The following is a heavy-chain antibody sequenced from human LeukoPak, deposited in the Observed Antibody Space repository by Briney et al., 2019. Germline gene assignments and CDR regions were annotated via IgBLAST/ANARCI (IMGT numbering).Heavy chain of an antibody. D-gene: IGHD6-19*01. CDR3: ARGGRERYSSGWTDAFDI. Sequence: GGSLRLSRAGSGFTFSTSDMVWARQAPGKGLEWVSTISTTSSHLYYADSVKGRFTTSRDNAKDSLYLHMSSLRVEDTAVYYCARGGRERYSSGWTDAFDIWGQGTMVTVSS. J-gene: IGHJ3*02. V-gene: IGHV3-21*01. CDR2: ISTTSSHL. CDR1: GFTFSTSD.